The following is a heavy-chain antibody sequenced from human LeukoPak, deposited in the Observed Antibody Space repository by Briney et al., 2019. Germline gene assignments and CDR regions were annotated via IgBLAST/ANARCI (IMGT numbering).Heavy chain of an antibody. CDR1: GFTFDDYA. J-gene: IGHJ3*02. CDR3: ARARSSYGYGDAFDI. CDR2: ISWDGDST. D-gene: IGHD5-18*01. V-gene: IGHV3-43D*03. Sequence: GGSLRLSCAASGFTFDDYAMHWVRQAPGKGLECVSLISWDGDSTYYSDSVKGRFTISRDNSKNTLYLQMNSLRAEDTAVYYCARARSSYGYGDAFDIWGQGTMVTVSS.